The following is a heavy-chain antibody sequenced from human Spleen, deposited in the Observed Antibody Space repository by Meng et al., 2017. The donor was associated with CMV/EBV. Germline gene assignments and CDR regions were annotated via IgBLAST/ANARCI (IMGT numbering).Heavy chain of an antibody. D-gene: IGHD1-14*01. CDR2: INHSGST. V-gene: IGHV4-34*01. J-gene: IGHJ4*02. CDR1: GGSFSGYY. CDR3: ARRPLGSRAHLDH. Sequence: SETLSLTCAVYGGSFSGYYWSWIRQPPGKGLEWIGEINHSGSTNYNPSLKSRVTISVDTSKNQFSLKLSSVTAADTAVYYCARRPLGSRAHLDHWGQGTLVTVSS.